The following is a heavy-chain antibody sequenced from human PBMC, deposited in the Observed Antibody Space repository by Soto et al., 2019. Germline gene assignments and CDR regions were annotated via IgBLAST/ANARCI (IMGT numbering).Heavy chain of an antibody. CDR3: ARSRSGAVADSFDS. D-gene: IGHD3-10*01. V-gene: IGHV3-30*04. CDR1: GFTFRRHA. Sequence: QVHLVESGGGVVQPGRSLRLSCAASGFTFRRHAVHWVRQAPGKGLEWVAVVSSDGSAKYYLDSVQGRFTISRDNSKNKAFLQLNSLSSEDTAVYYCARSRSGAVADSFDSWGQGTLVTVST. CDR2: VSSDGSAK. J-gene: IGHJ4*02.